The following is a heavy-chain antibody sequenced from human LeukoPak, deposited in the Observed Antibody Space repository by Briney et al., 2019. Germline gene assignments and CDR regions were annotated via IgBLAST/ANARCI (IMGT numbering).Heavy chain of an antibody. CDR1: GGSISSYY. J-gene: IGHJ6*02. D-gene: IGHD5-24*01. CDR2: IYYSGST. V-gene: IGHV4-59*01. CDR3: ARGRDGYNYDDYYYGMDV. Sequence: SETLSLTCTVSGGSISSYYWSWIRQPPGKGLEWIGYIYYSGSTNYNPSLKSRVTISVDTSKNQFSLKLSSVTAADTAVYYCARGRDGYNYDDYYYGMDVWGQGTLVTVSS.